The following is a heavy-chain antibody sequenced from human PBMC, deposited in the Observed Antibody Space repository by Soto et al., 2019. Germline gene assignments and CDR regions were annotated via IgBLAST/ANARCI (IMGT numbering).Heavy chain of an antibody. D-gene: IGHD1-26*01. CDR1: GYTFTSYG. CDR2: ISAYNGNT. Sequence: ASVKVYCKASGYTFTSYGISWVRQAPGQGLEWMGWISAYNGNTKYAQKLQGRVTMTTDTSTSTAYMELRSLRSDDTAVYYCARDAAVGLFDYWGQGTLVTVSS. J-gene: IGHJ4*02. CDR3: ARDAAVGLFDY. V-gene: IGHV1-18*01.